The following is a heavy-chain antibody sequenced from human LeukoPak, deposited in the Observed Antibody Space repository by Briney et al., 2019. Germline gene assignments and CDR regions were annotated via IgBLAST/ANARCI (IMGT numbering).Heavy chain of an antibody. J-gene: IGHJ4*02. Sequence: PGGSLRLSCGASGFSFTTHWMDWFRQAPGKGLGWVANINEDGSERNYVASGRGRFTISRDNTARSLYLEMNGLGAEGTAVYSGDTDPNRDWRKRFDYRGQGTLVTVSS. D-gene: IGHD5-24*01. CDR3: DTDPNRDWRKRFDY. V-gene: IGHV3-7*01. CDR1: GFSFTTHW. CDR2: INEDGSER.